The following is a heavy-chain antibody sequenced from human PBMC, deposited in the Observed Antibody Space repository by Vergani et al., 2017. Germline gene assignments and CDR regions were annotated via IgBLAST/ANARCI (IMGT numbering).Heavy chain of an antibody. V-gene: IGHV3-30-3*01. J-gene: IGHJ6*03. Sequence: QVQLVESGGGVVQPGRSLRLSCAASGFTFSSYAMHWVRQAPGKGLEWVAVISYDGSNKYYADSVKGRFTISRDNSKNTLYLQMNSLRAEDTAVYYCARXDSNYVFYYYYMDVWGKGTTVTVSS. CDR3: ARXDSNYVFYYYYMDV. CDR2: ISYDGSNK. D-gene: IGHD4-11*01. CDR1: GFTFSSYA.